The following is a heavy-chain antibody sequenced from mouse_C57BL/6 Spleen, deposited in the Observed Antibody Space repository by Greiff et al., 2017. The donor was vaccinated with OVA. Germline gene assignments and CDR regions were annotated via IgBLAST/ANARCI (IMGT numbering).Heavy chain of an antibody. CDR1: GFNIKDYY. CDR2: IDPEDGET. V-gene: IGHV14-2*01. CDR3: ASDTTVVEFAY. D-gene: IGHD1-1*01. J-gene: IGHJ3*01. Sequence: VQLQQSGAELVKPGASVKLSCTASGFNIKDYYMHWVKQRTEKGLEWIGRIDPEDGETKYAPKFQCKATITADTSSNKAYLQLSRLTSEDTAVYYCASDTTVVEFAYWGQGTLVTVSA.